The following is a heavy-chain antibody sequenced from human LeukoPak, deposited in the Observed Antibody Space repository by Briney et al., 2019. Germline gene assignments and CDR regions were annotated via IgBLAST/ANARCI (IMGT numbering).Heavy chain of an antibody. CDR3: AKLDSSGWYLDY. Sequence: PGGSLRLSCAASGFTLSSYGMHWVRQAPGKGLEWVAFIRYDGSNKYYADSVKGRFTISRDNSKNTLYLQMNSLRAEDTAVYYCAKLDSSGWYLDYWGQGTLVTVSS. CDR1: GFTLSSYG. J-gene: IGHJ4*02. CDR2: IRYDGSNK. V-gene: IGHV3-30*02. D-gene: IGHD6-19*01.